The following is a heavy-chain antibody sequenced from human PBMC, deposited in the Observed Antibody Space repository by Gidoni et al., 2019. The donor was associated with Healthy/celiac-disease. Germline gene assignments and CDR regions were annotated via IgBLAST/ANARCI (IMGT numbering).Heavy chain of an antibody. J-gene: IGHJ4*02. CDR2: INPSGGST. Sequence: QVQLVQSGAEVKKPGAAVKASCKASGSTFTSYYMHWVRPAPGQGLEWMGIINPSGGSTSYAQKFQGRVTMTRDTSTSTVYMELSSLGSEDTAVYYCAREPPSSGHYYFDYWGQGTLVTVSS. D-gene: IGHD6-19*01. V-gene: IGHV1-46*01. CDR3: AREPPSSGHYYFDY. CDR1: GSTFTSYY.